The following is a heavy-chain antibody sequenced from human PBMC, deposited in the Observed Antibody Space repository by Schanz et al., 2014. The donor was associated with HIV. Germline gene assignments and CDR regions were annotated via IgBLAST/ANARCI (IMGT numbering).Heavy chain of an antibody. CDR1: GFTVTDYP. V-gene: IGHV3-23*04. CDR2: ISPSGNRT. D-gene: IGHD5-18*01. CDR3: ARGLPADY. J-gene: IGHJ4*02. Sequence: VQLVESGGGVVQPGRSLRLSCAASGFTVTDYPMTWVRQAPGKGLEWVSTISPSGNRTYYSDSVRGRFTFARDNFKNTLYLQMNSLRAEDTAVYYCARGLPADYWGQGTLVTVSS.